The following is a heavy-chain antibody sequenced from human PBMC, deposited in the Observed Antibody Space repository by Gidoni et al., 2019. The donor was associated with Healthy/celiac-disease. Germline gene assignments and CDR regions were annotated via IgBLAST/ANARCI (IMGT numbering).Heavy chain of an antibody. CDR2: ISGSGGRT. D-gene: IGHD4-17*01. J-gene: IGHJ5*02. V-gene: IGHV3-23*01. Sequence: EVQLLESAGGLVQPGGSLRLSCAASGFTFSSYAMSWVRQAPGKGLAWVSAISGSGGRTYYADSVKGRFTISRDNSKNTLYLQMNSLRAEDTAVYYCAKDGSYGVINWFDPWGQGTLVTVSS. CDR3: AKDGSYGVINWFDP. CDR1: GFTFSSYA.